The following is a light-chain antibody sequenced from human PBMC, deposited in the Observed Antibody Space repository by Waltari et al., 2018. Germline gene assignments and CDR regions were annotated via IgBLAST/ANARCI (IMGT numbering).Light chain of an antibody. CDR2: DAS. J-gene: IGKJ1*01. Sequence: SCRASQSVGKSLAWYQQNPGQAPRLLIYDASSRATGIPDRFSGSGFGTDFSLTISRLEPEDFAVYYCQKYVSLPATFGQGTKVEIK. V-gene: IGKV3-20*01. CDR3: QKYVSLPAT. CDR1: QSVGKS.